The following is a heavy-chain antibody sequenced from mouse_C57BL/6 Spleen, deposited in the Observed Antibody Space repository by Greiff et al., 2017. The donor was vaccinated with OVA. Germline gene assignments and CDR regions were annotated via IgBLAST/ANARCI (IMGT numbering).Heavy chain of an antibody. D-gene: IGHD2-14*01. J-gene: IGHJ1*03. CDR2: IYPGDGDT. CDR1: GYAFSSYW. CDR3: ARRYSGGYFDV. Sequence: QVQLQQSGAELVKPGASVKISYKASGYAFSSYWMNWVKQRPGKGLEWIGQIYPGDGDTNYNGKFKGKATLTADKSSSTAYMQLSSLTSEDSAVYFCARRYSGGYFDVWGTGTTVTVSS. V-gene: IGHV1-80*01.